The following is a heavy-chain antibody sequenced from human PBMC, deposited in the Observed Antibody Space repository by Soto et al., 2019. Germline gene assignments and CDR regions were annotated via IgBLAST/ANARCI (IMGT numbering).Heavy chain of an antibody. V-gene: IGHV3-48*01. D-gene: IGHD5-12*01. CDR3: ARDSGYDDDY. CDR2: ISSSSSTI. Sequence: EVQLVESGGGLVQPGGSLRLSCAASGFTFSSYRMNWVRQAPGKGLEWISYISSSSSTIYYADSVKGRFTISRDNAKNSLYLQMNSLRAEDTAVYYCARDSGYDDDYWGQGTLVTVSS. CDR1: GFTFSSYR. J-gene: IGHJ4*02.